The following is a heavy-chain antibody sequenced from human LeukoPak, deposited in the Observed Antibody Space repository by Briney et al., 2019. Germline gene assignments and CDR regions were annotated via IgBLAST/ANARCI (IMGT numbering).Heavy chain of an antibody. Sequence: ASVKVSCKASVYTFSGYYMHWVRQAPGQGLEWMGWINLNSGATSYAQKFQGRVTMTRDTSVTTAYMELSGLTSDDTAVYYCARDLSVAVAGDYWGQGTLVAVSS. CDR3: ARDLSVAVAGDY. CDR1: VYTFSGYY. V-gene: IGHV1-2*02. D-gene: IGHD6-19*01. J-gene: IGHJ4*02. CDR2: INLNSGAT.